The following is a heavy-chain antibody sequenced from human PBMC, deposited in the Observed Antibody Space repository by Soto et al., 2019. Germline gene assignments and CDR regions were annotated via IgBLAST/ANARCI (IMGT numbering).Heavy chain of an antibody. CDR2: IYWDDAK. CDR3: APKGGGDRSLDY. V-gene: IGHV2-5*02. CDR1: GFSLSASGVD. Sequence: QITLKESGPTLVKPTQTLTLTCTFSGFSLSASGVDVGWIRQPPGKALEWLAIIYWDDAKHYSPSLKSSLTITKDTPKNPVVLKMTNMDPVDTATYYCAPKGGGDRSLDYWGQGTLVTGSS. D-gene: IGHD3-16*01. J-gene: IGHJ4*02.